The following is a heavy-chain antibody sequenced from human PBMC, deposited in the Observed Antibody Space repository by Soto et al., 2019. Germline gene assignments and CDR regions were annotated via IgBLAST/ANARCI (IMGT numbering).Heavy chain of an antibody. Sequence: QVQLVESGGGVVQPGRSLRLSCAASGFTFSSYGMHWVRQAPGKGLEWVAVISYDGSNKYYADSVKGRFTISRDNSKNTLYLQMNSLRAEDTAVYYCAKGGGDYMFDPWGQATLVTVSS. J-gene: IGHJ5*02. D-gene: IGHD4-17*01. V-gene: IGHV3-30*18. CDR2: ISYDGSNK. CDR1: GFTFSSYG. CDR3: AKGGGDYMFDP.